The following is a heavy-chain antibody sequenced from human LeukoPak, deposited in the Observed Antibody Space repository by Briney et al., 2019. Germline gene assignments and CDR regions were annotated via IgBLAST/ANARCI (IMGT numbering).Heavy chain of an antibody. CDR3: AKDGGVYDSKPLDY. CDR2: ISYDGSNK. Sequence: GGSLRPSCAASGFALNNYGMHWVRQAPGKGLEWVAVISYDGSNKNFADSVKGRFTISRDSSKNTLYLQMNSLRTEDMAVYYCAKDGGVYDSKPLDYWGQGTLVTVSS. D-gene: IGHD3-22*01. V-gene: IGHV3-30*18. CDR1: GFALNNYG. J-gene: IGHJ4*02.